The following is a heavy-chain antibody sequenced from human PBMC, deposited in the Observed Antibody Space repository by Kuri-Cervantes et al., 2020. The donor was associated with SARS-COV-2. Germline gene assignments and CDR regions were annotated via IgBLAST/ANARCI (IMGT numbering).Heavy chain of an antibody. CDR2: IYHSGAT. Sequence: TLSLTCGVSGGSISSVGYSWNWIRQPPGKGLEWIGYIYHSGATLYNPSVKSRVTMSIDKSKNQFSLKLRSVTAADTAVYYCARDRYFDYLRVNFFDYWGQGSLVTVSS. V-gene: IGHV4-30-2*01. CDR1: GGSISSVGYS. CDR3: ARDRYFDYLRVNFFDY. D-gene: IGHD3-9*01. J-gene: IGHJ4*02.